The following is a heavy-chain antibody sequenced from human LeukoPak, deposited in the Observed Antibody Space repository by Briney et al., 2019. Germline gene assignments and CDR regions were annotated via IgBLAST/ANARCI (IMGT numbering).Heavy chain of an antibody. CDR2: IHTSGDT. CDR1: GGSISSYY. D-gene: IGHD2-15*01. Sequence: SETLSLTCTVSGGSISSYYWSWIRQPAGKGLEWIGRIHTSGDTNYNPSLKSRVTMSVDTSKNQFSLKLSSVTAADTAIYYCARDLVGVVGGLPYWYFDLWGRGTLVSVSS. J-gene: IGHJ2*01. V-gene: IGHV4-4*07. CDR3: ARDLVGVVGGLPYWYFDL.